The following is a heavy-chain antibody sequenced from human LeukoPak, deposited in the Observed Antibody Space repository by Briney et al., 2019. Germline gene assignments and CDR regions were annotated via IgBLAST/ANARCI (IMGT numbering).Heavy chain of an antibody. CDR1: GFTFSSYS. V-gene: IGHV3-48*02. CDR2: ISSRSSTI. CDR3: ARDVDTGLVTPPLDY. J-gene: IGHJ4*02. Sequence: GGSLRLSCAASGFTFSSYSVNWVRQAPGKGLEWISYISSRSSTIYYADSVKGRFTISRDNAQNSLHLQMNSLRDEDTAVYYCARDVDTGLVTPPLDYWGQGTLVTVSS. D-gene: IGHD5-18*01.